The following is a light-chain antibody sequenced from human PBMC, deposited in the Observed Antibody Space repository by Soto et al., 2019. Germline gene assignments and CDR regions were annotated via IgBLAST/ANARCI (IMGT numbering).Light chain of an antibody. Sequence: DIQLNQSPSFLSASVGDRVTITCRSSQGISSFLSWFQQKPGNAPKLLIYAASTLQTGVPSRFSGSGSGTEFTLTISSLQPEDFATYYCQQLSNYPYTFGGGTKVEIK. CDR2: AAS. J-gene: IGKJ4*01. CDR3: QQLSNYPYT. V-gene: IGKV1-9*01. CDR1: QGISSF.